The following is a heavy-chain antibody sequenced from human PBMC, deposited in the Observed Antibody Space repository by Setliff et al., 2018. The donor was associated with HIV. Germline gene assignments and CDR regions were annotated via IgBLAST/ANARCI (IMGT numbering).Heavy chain of an antibody. CDR2: IIPVRGLA. Sequence: SVKVSCKASGGTFNTHAFSWVRQAPGRGLEWMGGIIPVRGLANYARNFQGRVTITADTSTNTAYLEVVSLRSEDTAIYYCARHYFDSNSYYRPPFDSWGQGTPVTVSS. D-gene: IGHD3-22*01. J-gene: IGHJ5*01. CDR3: ARHYFDSNSYYRPPFDS. V-gene: IGHV1-69*10. CDR1: GGTFNTHA.